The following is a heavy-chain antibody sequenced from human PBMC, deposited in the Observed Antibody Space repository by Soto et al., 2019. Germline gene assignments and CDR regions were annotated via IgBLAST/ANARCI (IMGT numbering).Heavy chain of an antibody. CDR1: GYSFAIYW. Sequence: GESLKISCKGSGYSFAIYWIGWVRQMPGKGLEWMGMIFPTDSTTTYSPSFQGQVTISADKSISTGYLQWSSLKASDTAMYYCARAVVGYCSSGSCPADFWDQGTLVTVSS. D-gene: IGHD2-2*03. CDR2: IFPTDSTT. J-gene: IGHJ4*02. CDR3: ARAVVGYCSSGSCPADF. V-gene: IGHV5-51*01.